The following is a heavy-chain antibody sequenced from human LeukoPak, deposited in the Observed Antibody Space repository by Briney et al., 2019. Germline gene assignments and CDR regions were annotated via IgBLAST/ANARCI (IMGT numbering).Heavy chain of an antibody. CDR2: ISSSGSTI. CDR1: GFTFSDYY. Sequence: GGSLRLSCAASGFTFSDYYMSWIRQAPGKGLEWVSYISSSGSTIYYADSVKGRFTISRDNSKNTLYLQMNSLRAEDTAVYYCAKDLYYYDSSGYYSGGTFDYWGQGTLVTVSS. D-gene: IGHD3-22*01. CDR3: AKDLYYYDSSGYYSGGTFDY. V-gene: IGHV3-11*04. J-gene: IGHJ4*02.